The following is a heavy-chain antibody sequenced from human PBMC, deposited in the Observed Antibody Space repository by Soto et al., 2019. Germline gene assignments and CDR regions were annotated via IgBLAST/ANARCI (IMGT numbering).Heavy chain of an antibody. J-gene: IGHJ5*02. V-gene: IGHV4-39*01. Sequence: SETLSLTCTVSGVSISNSSYYWGWIRRPPGKGLEWIGTIYYSGITYYNPSLKSRVTISVDTSKNQFSLKLTSVTAADTAVYYCARHGSTWGQGTLVTVSS. CDR1: GVSISNSSYY. CDR2: IYYSGIT. CDR3: ARHGST.